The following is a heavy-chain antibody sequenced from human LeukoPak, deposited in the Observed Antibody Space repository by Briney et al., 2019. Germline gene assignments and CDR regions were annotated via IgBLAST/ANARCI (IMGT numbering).Heavy chain of an antibody. Sequence: GGSLRLSCAASGFTFSYHWMTWVRQAPGKGLEWVANIKNGGTVKNYVDSVKGRFTISRDNAKNSLYLQMNSLRAEDTGVYYCAKDSYSKGDYWGQGVLVAVSS. CDR2: IKNGGTVK. D-gene: IGHD5-18*01. J-gene: IGHJ4*02. CDR3: AKDSYSKGDY. CDR1: GFTFSYHW. V-gene: IGHV3-7*01.